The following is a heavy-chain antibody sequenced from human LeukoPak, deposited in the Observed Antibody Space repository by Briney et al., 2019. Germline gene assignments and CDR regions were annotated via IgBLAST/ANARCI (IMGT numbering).Heavy chain of an antibody. D-gene: IGHD2-2*01. V-gene: IGHV3-74*01. J-gene: IGHJ3*02. Sequence: QAGGSLRLSCAASGFTFSNYWMHWVRQAPGKGLVWVSRINTDGSSTSYVDSVKGRFTISRDNAKNTLYLQMNSLRAEDTAVYYCARDHAAMNDAFDIWGQGTMVTVSS. CDR3: ARDHAAMNDAFDI. CDR2: INTDGSST. CDR1: GFTFSNYW.